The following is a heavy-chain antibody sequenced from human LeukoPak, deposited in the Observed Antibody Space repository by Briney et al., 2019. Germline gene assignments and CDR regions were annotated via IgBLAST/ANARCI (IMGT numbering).Heavy chain of an antibody. CDR2: ISSTGDTK. D-gene: IGHD2-2*01. J-gene: IGHJ6*02. Sequence: GGSLRLSCAASGFVFSDYYMTWIRQALGKGLEWLSYISSTGDTKYYADSVKGRFTVSRDNARNSLFLQLDSLRPEDTALYFCARESVDSTSWYPNYYYFGMDVWGQGTTVTVSS. V-gene: IGHV3-11*01. CDR3: ARESVDSTSWYPNYYYFGMDV. CDR1: GFVFSDYY.